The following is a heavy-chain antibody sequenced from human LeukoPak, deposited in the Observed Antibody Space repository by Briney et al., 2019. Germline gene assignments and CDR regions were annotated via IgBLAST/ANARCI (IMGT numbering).Heavy chain of an antibody. CDR1: GFTFSSSG. V-gene: IGHV3-7*03. Sequence: GGSLRLSCAASGFTFSSSGMHWVRQAPGKGLEWVANIKQDGSEKYYVDSVKGRFTISRDNAKNSLYLQMNSLRAEDTAVYYCASGDVWGQGTTVTVSS. CDR2: IKQDGSEK. CDR3: ASGDV. J-gene: IGHJ6*02.